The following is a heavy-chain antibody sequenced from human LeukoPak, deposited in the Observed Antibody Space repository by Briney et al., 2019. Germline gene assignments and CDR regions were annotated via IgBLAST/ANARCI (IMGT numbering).Heavy chain of an antibody. Sequence: SVKVSCKASGGTFSSYAISWVRQAPGQGLEWMGGIIPIFGTANYAQKFQGRVTITTDESTSTAYMELSSLRSEDTAVYYCAREKRQWLDNYYYYYMDAWGKGTTATVSS. D-gene: IGHD6-19*01. CDR2: IIPIFGTA. V-gene: IGHV1-69*05. CDR3: AREKRQWLDNYYYYYMDA. CDR1: GGTFSSYA. J-gene: IGHJ6*03.